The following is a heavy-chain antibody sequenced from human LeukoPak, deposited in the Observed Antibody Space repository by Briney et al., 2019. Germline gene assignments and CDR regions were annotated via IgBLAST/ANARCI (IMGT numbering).Heavy chain of an antibody. CDR2: ISSSSSYI. V-gene: IGHV3-21*04. D-gene: IGHD3-22*01. J-gene: IGHJ6*02. Sequence: GGSLRLSCAASGFTFSSYSMNWVRQAPGKGLEWVSSISSSSSYIYYADSVKGRFTISRDISKNTLYLQMNSLRADDTAVYYCARRLDSSGYPPRVGYYYYGMDVWGQGTTVTVSS. CDR3: ARRLDSSGYPPRVGYYYYGMDV. CDR1: GFTFSSYS.